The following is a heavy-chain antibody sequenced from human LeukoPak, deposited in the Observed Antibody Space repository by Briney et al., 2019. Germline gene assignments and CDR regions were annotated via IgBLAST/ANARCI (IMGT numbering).Heavy chain of an antibody. V-gene: IGHV3-7*01. J-gene: IGHJ4*02. Sequence: GGSLRLSCVASGFTFSSSWMTWVRQGPGKGLQWVASINQDEIHYADSVRGRFTISRDNAKNSLYLQMNSLRAEDTAVYYCARVLGAYSNVYGPDFDYWGQGTLVTVSS. CDR2: INQDEI. CDR1: GFTFSSSW. CDR3: ARVLGAYSNVYGPDFDY. D-gene: IGHD3-16*01.